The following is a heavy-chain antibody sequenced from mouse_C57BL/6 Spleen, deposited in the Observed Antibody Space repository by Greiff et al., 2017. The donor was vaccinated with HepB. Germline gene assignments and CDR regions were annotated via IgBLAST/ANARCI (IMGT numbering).Heavy chain of an antibody. J-gene: IGHJ2*01. CDR3: ARIGDYVPFYY. V-gene: IGHV5-17*01. D-gene: IGHD2-4*01. CDR2: ISSGSSTI. CDR1: GFTFSDYG. Sequence: EVKLVESGGGLVKPGGSLKLSCAASGFTFSDYGMHWVRQAPEKRLEWVAYISSGSSTIYYADTVTGRFPISRDNVKNTLFLQMSSLRSEDTAMYYCARIGDYVPFYYCGQVTPLTVSS.